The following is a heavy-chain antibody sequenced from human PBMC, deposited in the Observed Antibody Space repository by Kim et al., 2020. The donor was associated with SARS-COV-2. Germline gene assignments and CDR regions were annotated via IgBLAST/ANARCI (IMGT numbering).Heavy chain of an antibody. V-gene: IGHV3-30*04. CDR2: ISSDGNHK. CDR3: ARVGGYCSHANCYEAFDF. Sequence: GGSLRLSCAASGFTFSGFSKHWVRRTPGKGLEWVAVISSDGNHKYYADSVKGRFTISRDNSKNTLYLQMTSLRVEDTALYYCARVGGYCSHANCYEAFDFGGQGTMVTVS. J-gene: IGHJ3*01. D-gene: IGHD2-2*01. CDR1: GFTFSGFS.